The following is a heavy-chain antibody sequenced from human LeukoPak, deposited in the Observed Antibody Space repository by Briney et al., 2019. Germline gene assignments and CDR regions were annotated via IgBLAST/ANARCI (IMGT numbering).Heavy chain of an antibody. Sequence: PGGSLRLSCAASGFTFDDYGMSWVRQAPGKGLEWVSGINWNGGSTGYADSVKGRFTISRDNAKNSLYLQMNSLRAEDTALYYCARDVKYSSGWYKVHYYYMDVWGKGTTVTVSS. V-gene: IGHV3-20*04. CDR2: INWNGGST. CDR3: ARDVKYSSGWYKVHYYYMDV. J-gene: IGHJ6*03. CDR1: GFTFDDYG. D-gene: IGHD6-19*01.